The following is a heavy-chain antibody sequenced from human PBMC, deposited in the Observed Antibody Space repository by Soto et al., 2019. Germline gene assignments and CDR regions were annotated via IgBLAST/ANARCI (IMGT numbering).Heavy chain of an antibody. J-gene: IGHJ6*02. CDR1: GGTFSSYA. V-gene: IGHV1-69*13. CDR2: IIPIFGTA. D-gene: IGHD3-3*01. CDR3: ARDYLEWLSLSYGMDV. Sequence: SVKVSCKASGGTFSSYAISWVRQAPGQGLEWMGGIIPIFGTANYAQKFQGRVTITADESTSTAYMELSSLRSEDTAVYYCARDYLEWLSLSYGMDVWGQGTTVTVS.